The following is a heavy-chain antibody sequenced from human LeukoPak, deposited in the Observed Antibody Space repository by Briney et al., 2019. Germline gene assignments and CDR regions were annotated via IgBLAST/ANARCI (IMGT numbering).Heavy chain of an antibody. Sequence: ETGGSLRLSCAASGLSVSSNYMSWVRQAPGKGLDWVSIIYSAGSTYYADSVKGRFTISRDNSKNTLYLQMNNLRAEDTAVYYCVREVRDANNRKVWYFDYWGQGALVSVSS. V-gene: IGHV3-66*01. CDR3: VREVRDANNRKVWYFDY. CDR2: IYSAGST. D-gene: IGHD1-14*01. J-gene: IGHJ4*02. CDR1: GLSVSSNY.